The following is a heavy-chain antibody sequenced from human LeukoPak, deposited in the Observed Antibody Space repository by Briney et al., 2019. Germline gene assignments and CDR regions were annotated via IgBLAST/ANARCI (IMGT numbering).Heavy chain of an antibody. V-gene: IGHV1-58*01. J-gene: IGHJ4*02. D-gene: IGHD3-22*01. CDR1: GFTFTSSA. CDR3: AADGEVVGPNNY. Sequence: SVKVSCKASGFTFTSSAVQWVRQARGQRLEWIGWIVVGSGDTNYAQKFQERVTITRDISTSTAYMELSSLRSEDTAVYYCAADGEVVGPNNYWGQGTLVTVSS. CDR2: IVVGSGDT.